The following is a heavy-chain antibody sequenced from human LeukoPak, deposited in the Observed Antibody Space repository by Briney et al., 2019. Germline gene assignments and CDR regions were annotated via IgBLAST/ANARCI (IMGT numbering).Heavy chain of an antibody. J-gene: IGHJ3*02. CDR2: LSSKYET. CDR3: YGIHLGDSFDI. CDR1: GFIVSRNY. V-gene: IGHV3-53*01. D-gene: IGHD3-16*01. Sequence: GGSLRLSCAASGFIVSRNYMGWVRQAPGKGLEWVSALSSKYETYYADSVKGRFTISRDNSENTLYLQMNALGAEDTALYYCYGIHLGDSFDIWGRGTMVIVFS.